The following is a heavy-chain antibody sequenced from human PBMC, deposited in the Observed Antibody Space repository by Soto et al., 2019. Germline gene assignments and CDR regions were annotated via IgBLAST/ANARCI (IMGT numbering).Heavy chain of an antibody. J-gene: IGHJ4*02. D-gene: IGHD3-3*01. V-gene: IGHV3-23*01. CDR2: ISGSGGST. CDR1: GFTFSSYA. CDR3: PKDSAPWGWEYYEFWSGLDY. Sequence: EVQLLESGGGLVQPGGSLRLSCAASGFTFSSYAMSWVRQAPGKGLEWVSAISGSGGSTYYADSVKGRFTISRDNSKNTLYLQMNCLRAEVTAVYYRPKDSAPWGWEYYEFWSGLDYWGQGTLVTVSS.